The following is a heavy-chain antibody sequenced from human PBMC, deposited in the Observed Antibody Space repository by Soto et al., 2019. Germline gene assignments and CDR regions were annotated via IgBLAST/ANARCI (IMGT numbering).Heavy chain of an antibody. V-gene: IGHV1-46*03. J-gene: IGHJ4*02. CDR2: INPSGGNT. CDR3: ATTTVTRKLGY. Sequence: GASVKVSCKASGYTFTSYYMHWVRQAPGQGLEWMGIINPSGGNTNYAQKLQGRVTMTTDTSTSTAYMELRSLRSDDTAVYYCATTTVTRKLGYWGQGTLVTVSS. D-gene: IGHD4-4*01. CDR1: GYTFTSYY.